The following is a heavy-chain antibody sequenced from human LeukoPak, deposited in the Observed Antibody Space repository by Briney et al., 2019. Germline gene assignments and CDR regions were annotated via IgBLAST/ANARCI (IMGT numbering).Heavy chain of an antibody. CDR2: IRYDGGNK. CDR3: AKVSYYYDSSGSY. D-gene: IGHD3-22*01. V-gene: IGHV3-30*02. J-gene: IGHJ4*02. CDR1: GFTFSSYG. Sequence: GGALRLSCAASGFTFSSYGMHWVRQAPGKGLEWVAFIRYDGGNKYYADSVKGRFTISRDNSKNTLYLQMNSLRAEDTAVYYCAKVSYYYDSSGSYWGQGTLVTVSS.